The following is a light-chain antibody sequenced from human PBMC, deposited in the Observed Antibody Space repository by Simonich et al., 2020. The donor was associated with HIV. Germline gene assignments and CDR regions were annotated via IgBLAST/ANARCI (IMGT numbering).Light chain of an antibody. CDR3: QQRSNWVT. V-gene: IGKV3-11*01. CDR1: QSVSRN. J-gene: IGKJ4*01. CDR2: DAS. Sequence: EIVMTQSPATLSVSPGERATLSCRARQSVSRNLAWYQQKPGQAPRLLIYDASNRATGIPARFSGSGSGTDFTLTISSLEPEDFAVYYCQQRSNWVTFGGGTKVEIK.